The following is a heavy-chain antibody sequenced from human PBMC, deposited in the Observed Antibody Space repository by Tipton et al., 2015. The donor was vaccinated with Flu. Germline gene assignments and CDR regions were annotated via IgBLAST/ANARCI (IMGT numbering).Heavy chain of an antibody. Sequence: TLSLTCTVSGGSISSGSYYWSWIRQPAGKGLEWIGRIYTSGSTNYNPSLKSRVTISVDTSKNQFSLKLSSVTAADTAVYYCARGYSYGGNYFDYWGQGTLVTVSS. CDR1: GGSISSGSYY. CDR3: ARGYSYGGNYFDY. V-gene: IGHV4-61*02. CDR2: IYTSGST. J-gene: IGHJ4*02. D-gene: IGHD5-18*01.